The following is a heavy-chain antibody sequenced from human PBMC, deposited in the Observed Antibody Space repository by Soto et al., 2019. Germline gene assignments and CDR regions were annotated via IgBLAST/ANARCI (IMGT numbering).Heavy chain of an antibody. CDR2: INEDGSKK. Sequence: GGSLRLSCAASGFTFSTYWMSWVRQAPGKGLEWVANINEDGSKKYYADSVKGRFTISRDNAQKSLYLQMNSLRAEDTAIYYCAKNYGYWDQGTLVTVSS. J-gene: IGHJ4*02. CDR3: AKNYGY. V-gene: IGHV3-7*05. D-gene: IGHD3-16*01. CDR1: GFTFSTYW.